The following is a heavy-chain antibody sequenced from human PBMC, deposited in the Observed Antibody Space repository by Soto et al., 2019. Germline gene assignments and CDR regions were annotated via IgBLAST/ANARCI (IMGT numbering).Heavy chain of an antibody. CDR3: ARAPHYYDSSGYYRGGAFDI. CDR2: INPSGGST. J-gene: IGHJ3*02. Sequence: ASVKVSCKASGYTFTSYYMHWVRQAPGQGLEWMGIINPSGGSTSYAQKFQGRVTMTRDTSTSTVYMELSSLRSEDTAVYYCARAPHYYDSSGYYRGGAFDIWGQGTMVTVSS. CDR1: GYTFTSYY. D-gene: IGHD3-22*01. V-gene: IGHV1-46*01.